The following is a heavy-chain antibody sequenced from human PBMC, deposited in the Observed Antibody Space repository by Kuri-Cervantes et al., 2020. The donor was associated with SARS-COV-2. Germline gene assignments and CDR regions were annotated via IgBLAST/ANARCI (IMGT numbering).Heavy chain of an antibody. V-gene: IGHV3-30*07. Sequence: AGSLSLSCAASGFTFNTYAMHWVRQAPGKGLEWVAVISYDGGNKDYADSVKGRFTISRDNSKNTLYLQMNSLRAEDTAVYYCARDQITMIYGMDVWGQGTTVTVSS. J-gene: IGHJ6*02. CDR1: GFTFNTYA. CDR3: ARDQITMIYGMDV. CDR2: ISYDGGNK. D-gene: IGHD3-22*01.